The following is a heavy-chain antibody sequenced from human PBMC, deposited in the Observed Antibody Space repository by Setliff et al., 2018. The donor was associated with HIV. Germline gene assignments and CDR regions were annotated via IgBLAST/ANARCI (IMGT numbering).Heavy chain of an antibody. CDR2: IRSSGDT. CDR3: TIPASSLAPN. Sequence: SETLSLTCTVSGASVSSHNYYWGWIRQSPGKGLEWIASIRSSGDTYYNPSLQSRVIISVDTSNNQISLKLTSVTAADTAVYYCTIPASSLAPNWGRGTQVTVSS. J-gene: IGHJ4*02. V-gene: IGHV4-39*01. CDR1: GASVSSHNYY.